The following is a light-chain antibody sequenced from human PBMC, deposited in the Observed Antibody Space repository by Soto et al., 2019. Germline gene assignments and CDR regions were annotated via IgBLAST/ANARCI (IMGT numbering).Light chain of an antibody. CDR3: QQYHGTPWT. CDR1: QSVLFTSNNKSY. Sequence: DIVMTQSPDSLAVSLGERATINCKSSQSVLFTSNNKSYLAWYQQKPGQPPKLLIYWASTRESGVPDRFTGSGSGTDFTLTISSLQAEDVAVYYCQQYHGTPWTFGQGTKVEIK. J-gene: IGKJ1*01. V-gene: IGKV4-1*01. CDR2: WAS.